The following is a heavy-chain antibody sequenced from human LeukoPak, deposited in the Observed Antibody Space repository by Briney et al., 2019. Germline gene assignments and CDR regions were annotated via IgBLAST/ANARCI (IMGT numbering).Heavy chain of an antibody. CDR1: GGSFSSYY. J-gene: IGHJ4*02. CDR2: INHSGST. D-gene: IGHD6-25*01. Sequence: PSETLSLTCAVYGGSFSSYYWSWIRQPPGKGLEWIGEINHSGSTNYNPSLKSRLTISVDTSKNQFSLKLSSVTAADTAVYYCARGPYSSDAGYWGQGTLVTVSS. CDR3: ARGPYSSDAGY. V-gene: IGHV4-34*01.